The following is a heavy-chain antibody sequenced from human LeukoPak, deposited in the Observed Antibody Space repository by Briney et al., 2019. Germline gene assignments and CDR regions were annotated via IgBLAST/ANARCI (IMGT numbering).Heavy chain of an antibody. CDR1: GYAFANYA. CDR3: AITSAGVDY. D-gene: IGHD6-13*01. Sequence: GASVKVSCKASGYAFANYAIHWVRQAPGQRLEWMGWINAGNGNTKYSQKFQGRVTITADKSTSTAYMELSSLRSEDTAVYYCAITSAGVDYWGQGTLVTVSS. V-gene: IGHV1-3*01. J-gene: IGHJ4*02. CDR2: INAGNGNT.